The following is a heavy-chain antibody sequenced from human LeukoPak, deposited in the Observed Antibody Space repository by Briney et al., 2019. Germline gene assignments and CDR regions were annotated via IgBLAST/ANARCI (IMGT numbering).Heavy chain of an antibody. Sequence: SETLSLTCTVSGASISNYYWSWVRQPAGKGLEWIGRMYITGSTNYNPSLESRVTMSIDTSKNQFSLKLSSVTAADTATYYCARISGAYCDRGSCLNAFDIWGQGTMVTVSS. D-gene: IGHD3-16*01. CDR1: GASISNYY. CDR3: ARISGAYCDRGSCLNAFDI. J-gene: IGHJ3*02. V-gene: IGHV4-4*07. CDR2: MYITGST.